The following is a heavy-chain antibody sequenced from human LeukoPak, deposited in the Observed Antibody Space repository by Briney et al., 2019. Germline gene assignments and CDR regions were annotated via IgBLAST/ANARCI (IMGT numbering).Heavy chain of an antibody. J-gene: IGHJ4*02. V-gene: IGHV1-2*06. CDR2: IKPNSGGT. CDR3: ARAIRGSTPVDY. D-gene: IGHD4-23*01. Sequence: ASVTVSCKASGYTFTGYYMHWVRQAPGQGLEWMGRIKPNSGGTNYAQKFQGRVTMTKDTSISTAYMELSRLRSDDTAVYYCARAIRGSTPVDYWGQGTLVTVSS. CDR1: GYTFTGYY.